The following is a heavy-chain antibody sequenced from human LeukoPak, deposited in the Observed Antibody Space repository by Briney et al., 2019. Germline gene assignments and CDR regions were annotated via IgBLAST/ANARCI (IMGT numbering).Heavy chain of an antibody. CDR2: ISYDGAQK. D-gene: IGHD6-6*01. V-gene: IGHV3-30*18. J-gene: IGHJ4*02. CDR1: GFTFSTYG. Sequence: PGRSPRLSCAASGFTFSTYGMHWVRQAPGKGLEWVAVISYDGAQKYHADSVKGRFTISRDNSKNTLYLQMNSLRAEDTAVYYCANCIGLVTHATNFDYWGQGTLVTVSS. CDR3: ANCIGLVTHATNFDY.